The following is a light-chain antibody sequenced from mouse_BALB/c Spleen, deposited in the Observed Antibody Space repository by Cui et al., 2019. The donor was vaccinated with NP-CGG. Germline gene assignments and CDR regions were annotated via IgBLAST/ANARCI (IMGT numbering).Light chain of an antibody. J-gene: IGLJ1*01. CDR2: GTN. CDR1: TGAVTTNNY. CDR3: ALWYSNHWV. Sequence: QAVVTQESALTTSPGETVTLTCRSSTGAVTTNNYANGVQEKPDHLFTGLIGGTNNRVPGVPARFSGSLIGDKAALTIAGAQTEDEAIYFCALWYSNHWVFGGGTKLTV. V-gene: IGLV1*01.